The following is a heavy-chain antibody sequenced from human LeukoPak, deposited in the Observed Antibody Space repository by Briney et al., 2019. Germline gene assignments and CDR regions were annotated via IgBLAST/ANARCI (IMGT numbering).Heavy chain of an antibody. CDR2: IYSDGSTA. J-gene: IGHJ3*02. CDR1: GFTFSSYW. CDR3: VRAFDI. Sequence: PGGSLRLSCAASGFTFSSYWMHWVRQAPGKGLVWVSRIYSDGSTATYADSVKGRFTISRDNAKNTLYLQMNSLRAEDTAVYYCVRAFDIWGQGTMVTVYS. V-gene: IGHV3-74*01.